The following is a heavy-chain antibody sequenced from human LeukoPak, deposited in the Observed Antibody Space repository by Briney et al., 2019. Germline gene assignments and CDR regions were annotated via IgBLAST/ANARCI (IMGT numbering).Heavy chain of an antibody. D-gene: IGHD1-26*01. V-gene: IGHV3-21*04. Sequence: GGSPRLSCAASGFTFSSYSMNWVRQAPGKGLEWVSSISSSSSYIYYADSVKGRFTISRDNAKNSLYLQMNSLRAKDTAVYYCARDSGSYQYYFDYWGQGTLVTVSS. J-gene: IGHJ4*02. CDR1: GFTFSSYS. CDR3: ARDSGSYQYYFDY. CDR2: ISSSSSYI.